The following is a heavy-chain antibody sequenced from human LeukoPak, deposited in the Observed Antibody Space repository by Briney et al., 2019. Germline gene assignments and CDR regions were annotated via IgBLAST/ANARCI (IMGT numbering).Heavy chain of an antibody. CDR2: MNPNSGNT. D-gene: IGHD2-15*01. J-gene: IGHJ5*02. CDR1: GYTFTSYD. V-gene: IGHV1-8*01. Sequence: ASVKVSCKASGYTFTSYDINWVRQATGQGLEWMGWMNPNSGNTGYAQKFQGRVTMTRNTSISTAYMELSSLRSEDTAVYYCARATERNCGGSCGFDPWGQGTLVTVSS. CDR3: ARATERNCGGSCGFDP.